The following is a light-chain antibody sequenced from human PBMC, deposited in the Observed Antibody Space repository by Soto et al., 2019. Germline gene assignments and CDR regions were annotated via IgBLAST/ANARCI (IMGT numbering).Light chain of an antibody. CDR1: QGISSA. CDR3: QQFNNYVIT. CDR2: DAS. V-gene: IGKV1D-13*01. J-gene: IGKJ5*01. Sequence: AIQLTQSPSSLSASVGDRVTITCRASQGISSALAWYQQKPGKAPKLLIYDASSLDSGVPSRFSGSGSGTDFTLTISSLQPEDFATYYCQQFNNYVITFGQGTRLEIK.